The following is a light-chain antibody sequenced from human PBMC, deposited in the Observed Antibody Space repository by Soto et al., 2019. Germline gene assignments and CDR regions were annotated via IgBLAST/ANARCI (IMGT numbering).Light chain of an antibody. V-gene: IGKV3-11*01. CDR2: DAS. CDR1: QSVSSY. J-gene: IGKJ5*01. Sequence: EIVLTQSPATLSLSPGERATLSCRTSQSVSSYFAWYQQKPGRAPRLLNYDASNRATGIPARFIGSGSGTDFTLTISSLEPEDFAVYYCQQRSNWPITFGQGTRLEIK. CDR3: QQRSNWPIT.